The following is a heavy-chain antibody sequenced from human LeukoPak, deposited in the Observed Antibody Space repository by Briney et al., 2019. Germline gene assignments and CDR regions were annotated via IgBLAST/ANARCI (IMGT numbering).Heavy chain of an antibody. V-gene: IGHV3-7*01. D-gene: IGHD3-10*01. Sequence: PGGSLRLSCVVSGFAFRNYYMGWVRQPPGRGLEWVAMIGDDGSDKYYLGSLKGRFTISRDNAKNSLFLQMSGLTAEDTAVYYCAFLVREPQYWGRGTVGTVSS. CDR1: GFAFRNYY. CDR3: AFLVREPQY. J-gene: IGHJ1*01. CDR2: IGDDGSDK.